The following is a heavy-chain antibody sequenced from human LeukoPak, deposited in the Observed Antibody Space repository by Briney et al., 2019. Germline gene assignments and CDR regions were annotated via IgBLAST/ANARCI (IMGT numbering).Heavy chain of an antibody. CDR1: GFTFTSYA. CDR2: ISGSGGST. D-gene: IGHD6-19*01. V-gene: IGHV3-23*01. CDR3: AKEYSSGWKALNNWFDP. Sequence: GGSLRLSCAASGFTFTSYAMSWVRQAPGKGLEWVSAISGSGGSTYYADSVKGRFTISRDNSKNTLYLQMNSLRAEDTAVYYCAKEYSSGWKALNNWFDPWGQGTLVTVSS. J-gene: IGHJ5*02.